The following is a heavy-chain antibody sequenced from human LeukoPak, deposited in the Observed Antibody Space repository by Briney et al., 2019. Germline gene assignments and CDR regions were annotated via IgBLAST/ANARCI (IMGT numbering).Heavy chain of an antibody. V-gene: IGHV3-11*04. CDR1: GFTFSDPY. CDR3: ARDYWSYSASWLDF. CDR2: ITTSSDTI. J-gene: IGHJ4*02. Sequence: KTGGSLRLSCEASGFTFSDPYMSWIRQAPGKGLEWLSYITTSSDTIYYADSVKGRFTISRDNANNSLYLQMNSLTAEDTAVYYCARDYWSYSASWLDFWGQGTLVTVSS. D-gene: IGHD6-13*01.